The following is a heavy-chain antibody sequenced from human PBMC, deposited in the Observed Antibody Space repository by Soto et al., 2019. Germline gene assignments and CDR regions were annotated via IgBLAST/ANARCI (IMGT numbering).Heavy chain of an antibody. Sequence: DVQLVESGGGLVQPGESLKLSCAASGFTFSGSGIHWVRQAYGKGLEWVGHIRTKASNYATEYAASVRGRFTISRADSKDTAYLQMASLTTEDTAVYYCMEPLNPMDVWGQGTTVTVSS. J-gene: IGHJ6*02. CDR2: IRTKASNYAT. CDR3: MEPLNPMDV. CDR1: GFTFSGSG. V-gene: IGHV3-73*01. D-gene: IGHD1-1*01.